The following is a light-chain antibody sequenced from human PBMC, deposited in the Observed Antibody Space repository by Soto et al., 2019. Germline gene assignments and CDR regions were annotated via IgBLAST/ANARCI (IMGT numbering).Light chain of an antibody. V-gene: IGKV3-15*01. CDR2: GAS. CDR1: QSVSSN. CDR3: QQYDNWPRT. Sequence: EIVMTQSPATLSVSPGERATLSCRASQSVSSNLAWYQQRPGQAPRLLMYGASTSAPGIPARFSGSGSGTEFTLTISSLQSEDFAVYYCQQYDNWPRTFGQGTKVEIE. J-gene: IGKJ1*01.